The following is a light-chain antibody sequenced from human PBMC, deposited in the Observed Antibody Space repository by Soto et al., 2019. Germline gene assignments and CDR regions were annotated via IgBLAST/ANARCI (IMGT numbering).Light chain of an antibody. Sequence: IQMTQSPSTLSASVGYTVTITCRASQTISVSLAWYRQKPGKAPNLLIYDASTLQEGVPSRFSGSGSGTEFTLTVTRLQPDDFATYFCQQYDKYSTFGHGTKVDVK. CDR3: QQYDKYST. CDR1: QTISVS. CDR2: DAS. V-gene: IGKV1-5*01. J-gene: IGKJ1*01.